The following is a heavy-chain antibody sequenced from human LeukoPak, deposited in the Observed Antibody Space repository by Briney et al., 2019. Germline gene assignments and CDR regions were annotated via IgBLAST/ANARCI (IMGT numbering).Heavy chain of an antibody. CDR2: IKEAGSEK. Sequence: RGSLRLSCAASGFTFSDYIMDWVRQAPGKGLGFMANIKEAGSEKYYVDSVKGRFTISRDNDKNSVHLQMNNLRAEDTAVYYCARGGGMRSWYDFDYWGQGILVTVSS. V-gene: IGHV3-7*04. D-gene: IGHD6-13*01. J-gene: IGHJ4*02. CDR3: ARGGGMRSWYDFDY. CDR1: GFTFSDYI.